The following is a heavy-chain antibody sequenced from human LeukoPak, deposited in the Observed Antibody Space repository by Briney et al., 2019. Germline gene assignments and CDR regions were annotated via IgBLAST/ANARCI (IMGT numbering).Heavy chain of an antibody. D-gene: IGHD7-27*01. Sequence: ASVKVPCKTSGYTFTGYYMHWVRQAPGQGLEWMGWINPNSGGTNYAQKFQGWVTMTRDTSISAAYMELNRLTFDDTAVYYCGRNRLGKAFDIWGQGTMVTISS. CDR2: INPNSGGT. V-gene: IGHV1-2*04. J-gene: IGHJ3*02. CDR1: GYTFTGYY. CDR3: GRNRLGKAFDI.